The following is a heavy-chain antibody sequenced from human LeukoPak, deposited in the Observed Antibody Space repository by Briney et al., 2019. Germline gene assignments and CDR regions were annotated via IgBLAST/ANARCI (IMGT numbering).Heavy chain of an antibody. CDR3: AREGGFYRPLDY. CDR2: VHLDGRT. Sequence: SETLSLTCGVSGGSVSSTNWWTWIRQPPGKGLEWIGEVHLDGRTNFNPSLKSRLTMSVDPSENHVSLKLTSVTAADTAVYYCAREGGFYRPLDYSGQGTLVTVSS. CDR1: GGSVSSTNW. D-gene: IGHD6-25*01. J-gene: IGHJ4*02. V-gene: IGHV4-4*02.